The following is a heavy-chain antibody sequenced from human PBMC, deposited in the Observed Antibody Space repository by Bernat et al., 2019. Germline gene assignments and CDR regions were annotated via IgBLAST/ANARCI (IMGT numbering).Heavy chain of an antibody. CDR2: INSDGSST. CDR1: GFTFSSYW. J-gene: IGHJ4*02. V-gene: IGHV3-74*02. D-gene: IGHD3-10*01. Sequence: VQLVESGGGVVQPGGSLRLSCAASGFTFSSYWMHWVRQAPGKGLVWVSRINSDGSSTSYADSVKGRFTISRDNAKNTLYLQMNSLRAEDTAVYYCARKSMVRGALDYWGQGTLVTVSS. CDR3: ARKSMVRGALDY.